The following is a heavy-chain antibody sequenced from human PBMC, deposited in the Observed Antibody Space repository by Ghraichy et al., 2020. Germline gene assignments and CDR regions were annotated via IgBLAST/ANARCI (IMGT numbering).Heavy chain of an antibody. V-gene: IGHV3-48*02. CDR3: ARASTGVRFYYDAGIDV. D-gene: IGHD4-23*01. CDR1: GFTFSSYS. CDR2: ITSSSRTI. J-gene: IGHJ6*02. Sequence: GGSLRLSCVGSGFTFSSYSMNWVRQSPGKGLEWVSFITSSSRTIFYADAVRGRFTISRDNAQNSLYLQKNSRRDEDTAIYYCARASTGVRFYYDAGIDVWGQGTTVTVSS.